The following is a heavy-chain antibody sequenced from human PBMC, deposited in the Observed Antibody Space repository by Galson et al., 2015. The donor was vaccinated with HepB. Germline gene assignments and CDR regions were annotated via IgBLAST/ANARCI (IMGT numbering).Heavy chain of an antibody. CDR2: ISYDGTKK. V-gene: IGHV3-30*18. CDR1: GFSFSGYG. J-gene: IGHJ6*02. D-gene: IGHD1-26*01. Sequence: SLRLSCAASGFSFSGYGIHWVRQAPGKGLEWAAVISYDGTKKYYGDSVKSRFTISRDNAQNLVFLQLNSVRGDDTGVYYCAKDGQGALEAAWDSGMDAWGQGTTVIVSS. CDR3: AKDGQGALEAAWDSGMDA.